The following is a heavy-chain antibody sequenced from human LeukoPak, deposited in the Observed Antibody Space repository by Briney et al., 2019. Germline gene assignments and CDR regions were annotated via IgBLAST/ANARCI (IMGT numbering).Heavy chain of an antibody. CDR1: GFTFDDYA. D-gene: IGHD1-26*01. CDR2: ISWNSGSI. CDR3: AKDSGSREFDY. J-gene: IGHJ4*02. Sequence: GGSLRLSCAASGFTFDDYAMHWVRQAPGKGLEWVSGISWNSGSIGYADSVKGRFTISRDNAKNSLYLQMNSLRAEDTALYYCAKDSGSREFDYWGQGTLVTVSS. V-gene: IGHV3-9*01.